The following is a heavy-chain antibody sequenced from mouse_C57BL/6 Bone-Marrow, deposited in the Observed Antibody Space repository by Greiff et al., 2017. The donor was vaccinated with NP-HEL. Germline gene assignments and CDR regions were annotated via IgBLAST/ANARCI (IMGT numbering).Heavy chain of an antibody. D-gene: IGHD1-1*01. Sequence: EVHLVESGGGLVKPGGSLKLSCAASGFTFSSYAMSWVRQTPEKRLEWVATISDGGSYTYYPDNVKGRFTISRDNAKNNLYLQMSHLKSEDTAMYYCARRDYYGSSYSLYFDYWGQGTTLTVSS. J-gene: IGHJ2*01. CDR2: ISDGGSYT. CDR3: ARRDYYGSSYSLYFDY. V-gene: IGHV5-4*03. CDR1: GFTFSSYA.